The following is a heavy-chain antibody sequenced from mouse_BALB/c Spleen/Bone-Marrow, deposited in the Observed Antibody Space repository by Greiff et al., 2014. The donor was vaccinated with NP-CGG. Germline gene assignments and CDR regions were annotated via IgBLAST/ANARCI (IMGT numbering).Heavy chain of an antibody. Sequence: QVQLQQSGAELMKPGASVKISCKAPGYTFSSYWIEWVKQRPGHGLEWIGEILPGSGSTIYNEKFKGKATFTADTSSNTAYMQLSSLTSEDSAVYYCAREDYYGSSYFDYWGQGTTLTVSS. V-gene: IGHV1-9*01. CDR1: GYTFSSYW. J-gene: IGHJ2*01. D-gene: IGHD1-1*01. CDR3: AREDYYGSSYFDY. CDR2: ILPGSGST.